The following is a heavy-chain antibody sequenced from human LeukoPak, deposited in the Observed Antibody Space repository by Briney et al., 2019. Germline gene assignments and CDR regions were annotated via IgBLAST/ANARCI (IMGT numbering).Heavy chain of an antibody. D-gene: IGHD5-12*01. CDR1: GGPFSDYY. CDR3: ARGPSGYHNT. V-gene: IGHV4-34*01. J-gene: IGHJ4*02. CDR2: INHSGST. Sequence: SETLSLTCGVYGGPFSDYYWSWIRQPPGKGLEWIGEINHSGSTNYNPSLKSRVTISVDTSKNQFSLKVNSVTAADTAVYYCARGPSGYHNTGGQGTLVTVSS.